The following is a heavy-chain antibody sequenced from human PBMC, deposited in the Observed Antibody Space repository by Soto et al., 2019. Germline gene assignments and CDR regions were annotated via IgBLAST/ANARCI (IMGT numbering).Heavy chain of an antibody. CDR3: AADDGSGYYPYFDY. Sequence: SVKVSCKASGFTFTSSAVQWVRQARGQRLEWIGWIVVGSGNTNYAQKFQERVTITRDMSTSTAYMELSSLRSEDTAVYYCAADDGSGYYPYFDYWGQGTLVTVSS. J-gene: IGHJ4*02. V-gene: IGHV1-58*01. CDR2: IVVGSGNT. D-gene: IGHD3-22*01. CDR1: GFTFTSSA.